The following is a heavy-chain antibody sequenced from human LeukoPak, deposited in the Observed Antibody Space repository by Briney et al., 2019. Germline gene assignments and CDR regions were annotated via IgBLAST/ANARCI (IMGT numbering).Heavy chain of an antibody. CDR2: ISWNSGSI. CDR1: GFTFDDYA. CDR3: AKAVGSGYSYGTLDY. V-gene: IGHV3-9*03. J-gene: IGHJ4*02. D-gene: IGHD5-18*01. Sequence: GRSLRLSCAASGFTFDDYAMHWVRQAPGKGLEWDSGISWNSGSIGYADSVKGRFTISRDNAKNSLYLQMNSLRAEDMALYYCAKAVGSGYSYGTLDYWGQGTLVTVSS.